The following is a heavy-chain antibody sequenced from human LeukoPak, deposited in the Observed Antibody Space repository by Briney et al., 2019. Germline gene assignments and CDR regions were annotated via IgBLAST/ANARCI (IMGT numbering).Heavy chain of an antibody. J-gene: IGHJ6*02. V-gene: IGHV3-66*01. CDR1: GFTVSSYY. Sequence: GGSLRLSCAASGFTVSSYYMTWVRQAPGKGLEWVSVIYSGGSTYYADSVKGRVAISRDNSKNTVFLQMNSVRAADTALYHCARSYSNHLFGMDVWGQGTTVTVSS. CDR2: IYSGGST. D-gene: IGHD4-11*01. CDR3: ARSYSNHLFGMDV.